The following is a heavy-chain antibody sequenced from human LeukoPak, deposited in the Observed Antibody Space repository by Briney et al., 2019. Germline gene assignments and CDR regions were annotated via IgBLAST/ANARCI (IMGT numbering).Heavy chain of an antibody. J-gene: IGHJ4*02. D-gene: IGHD4-17*01. V-gene: IGHV3-21*01. CDR3: AGGDGDYDYFDY. CDR1: GFIFSSYS. Sequence: GGSLRLSCAASGFIFSSYSMNWVRQAPGKGLEWVSSISSSSNYIYYADSVRGRFTISRDNAKNSLYLQMNSLRAEDTAVYYCAGGDGDYDYFDYWGQGILVTVSS. CDR2: ISSSSNYI.